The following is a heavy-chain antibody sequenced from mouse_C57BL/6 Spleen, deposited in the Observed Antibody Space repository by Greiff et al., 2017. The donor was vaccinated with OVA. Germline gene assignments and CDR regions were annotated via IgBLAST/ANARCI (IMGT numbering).Heavy chain of an antibody. CDR3: ARDGTYRGDY. D-gene: IGHD4-1*01. V-gene: IGHV5-4*01. Sequence: EVMLVESGGGLVKPGGSLKLSCAASGFTFSSYAMSWVRQTPEKRLEWVATISDGGSYTYYPDNVKGRFTISRDNAKNNLYLQMSHLKSEDTAMYYCARDGTYRGDYWGQGTTRTVSS. CDR2: ISDGGSYT. J-gene: IGHJ2*01. CDR1: GFTFSSYA.